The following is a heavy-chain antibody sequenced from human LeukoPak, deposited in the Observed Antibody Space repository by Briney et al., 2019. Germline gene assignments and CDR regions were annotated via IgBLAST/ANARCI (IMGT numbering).Heavy chain of an antibody. D-gene: IGHD5-18*01. CDR3: AKGLWFSDWFDP. J-gene: IGHJ5*02. V-gene: IGHV3-23*01. Sequence: GGSLRLSCAASGFTFSTYAMSWVRLAPGKGLEWVSAISGSGGSTYYADSVKGRFTISRDNSKNTLYLQMNSLRAEGTAVYYCAKGLWFSDWFDPWGQGTLVTVSS. CDR2: ISGSGGST. CDR1: GFTFSTYA.